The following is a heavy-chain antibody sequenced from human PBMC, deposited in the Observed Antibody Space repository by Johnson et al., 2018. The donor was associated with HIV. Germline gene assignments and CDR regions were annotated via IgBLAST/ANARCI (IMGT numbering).Heavy chain of an antibody. J-gene: IGHJ3*02. CDR2: ISYDASNK. CDR1: AFTFSSYA. Sequence: QVQLVESGGGVVQPGRSLRLSCAASAFTFSSYAMHWVRQAPGKGLEWVAVISYDASNKYYADSVKGRFTISRDNSKNTLYLQMNSLRTEDTAVYYCARDPGRYCSGGSCYVEDAFDIWGQGTMVTVSS. D-gene: IGHD2-15*01. CDR3: ARDPGRYCSGGSCYVEDAFDI. V-gene: IGHV3-30*04.